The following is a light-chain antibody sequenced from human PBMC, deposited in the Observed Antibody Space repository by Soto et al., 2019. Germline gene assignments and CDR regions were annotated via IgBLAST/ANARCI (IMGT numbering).Light chain of an antibody. CDR3: TSYAAGKNVV. Sequence: QSALTQPRSASGSPGQSVTISCTGTSSDVGNYNYVSWYQQYPGKAPKLMIYEVNKRPSGVPDRFSGSKSGNTASLTVSGLQAEDEADYYCTSYAAGKNVVFGGGTQLTVL. CDR1: SSDVGNYNY. CDR2: EVN. J-gene: IGLJ2*01. V-gene: IGLV2-8*01.